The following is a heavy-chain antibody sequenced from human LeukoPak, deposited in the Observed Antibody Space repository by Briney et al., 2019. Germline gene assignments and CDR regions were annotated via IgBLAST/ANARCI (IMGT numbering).Heavy chain of an antibody. CDR2: INRDGSDK. V-gene: IGHV3-7*01. CDR3: AWLLAGAFDM. D-gene: IGHD2-2*03. Sequence: GGSLRLSCAASGFIFSNYWMCWVRQAPGKGLEWVATINRDGSDKYYVDSVKGRFTISRDNAKSSLYLQMNSLRAEDTAVYYCAWLLAGAFDMWGQRTMVTVS. J-gene: IGHJ3*02. CDR1: GFIFSNYW.